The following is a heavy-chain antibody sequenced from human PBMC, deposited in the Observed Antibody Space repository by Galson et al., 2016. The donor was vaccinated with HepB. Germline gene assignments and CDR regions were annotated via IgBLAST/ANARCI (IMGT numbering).Heavy chain of an antibody. D-gene: IGHD2/OR15-2a*01. Sequence: SETLSLTCAVSGGSLRDYYWNWIRQPPGKGLEWIGDITYSGIATYNPPLKGRFTISMDAPQSRFSLTVTSVTAADTAVYYCASRIRSYDDLVTAPDSWGQGTLVTVSS. CDR2: ITYSGIA. CDR1: GGSLRDYY. CDR3: ASRIRSYDDLVTAPDS. J-gene: IGHJ4*02. V-gene: IGHV4-34*01.